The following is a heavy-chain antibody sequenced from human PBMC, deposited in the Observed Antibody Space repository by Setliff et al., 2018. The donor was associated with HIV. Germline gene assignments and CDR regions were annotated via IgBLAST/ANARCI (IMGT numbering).Heavy chain of an antibody. CDR3: LYSRYFDIGAY. CDR1: EFSLSTSGVG. Sequence: SGPTLVNPTETLTLTCSFSEFSLSTSGVGVGWIRQPPGKALEWLAVVYWDDEKLYNPSLKNRLNVTKAVLTLTDMDPADTATYFCLYSRYFDIGAYWGPGILVTV. D-gene: IGHD3-9*01. J-gene: IGHJ1*01. V-gene: IGHV2-5*02. CDR2: VYWDDEK.